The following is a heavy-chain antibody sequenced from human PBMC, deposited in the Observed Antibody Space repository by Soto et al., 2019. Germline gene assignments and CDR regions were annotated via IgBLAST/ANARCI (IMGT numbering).Heavy chain of an antibody. CDR3: AGLMAPRGPFDY. CDR2: IYYSGST. CDR1: GGSISSGGYY. Sequence: TSETLSLTCTVSGGSISSGGYYWSWIRQHPGKGLEWIGYIYYSGSTYYNPSLKSRVTISVDTSKNQFSLKLSSVTAADTAVYYCAGLMAPRGPFDYWGQGTLVTVSS. J-gene: IGHJ4*02. V-gene: IGHV4-31*03.